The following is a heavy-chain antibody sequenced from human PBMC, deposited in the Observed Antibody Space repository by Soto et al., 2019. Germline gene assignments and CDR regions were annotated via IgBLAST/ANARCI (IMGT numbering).Heavy chain of an antibody. CDR1: GFTFSSYA. V-gene: IGHV3-30-3*01. D-gene: IGHD2-2*01. CDR2: ISDDGSNK. J-gene: IGHJ6*02. Sequence: QVQLVESGGGVVQPGRSLRLSCAASGFTFSSYAMHWVRQAPGKGLEWVAVISDDGSNKYYADSVKGRFTISRDNSKNTLYLQMNSLRAEDTAVYYCATDIVVVPAAIHYYYGMDVWGQGTTVTVSS. CDR3: ATDIVVVPAAIHYYYGMDV.